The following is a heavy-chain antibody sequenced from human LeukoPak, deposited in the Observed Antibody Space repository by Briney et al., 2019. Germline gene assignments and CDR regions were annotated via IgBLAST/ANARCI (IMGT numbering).Heavy chain of an antibody. CDR1: GYTFTSYG. CDR2: ISAFNGNT. Sequence: ASVKVSCQASGYTFTSYGISWVRQAPGPGLEWMGWISAFNGNTNYAQKLQGRVTMTTDTSTSTAYMELRSLRSDDTAVYYCARCLYNYYDSSGYYEDWFDPWGQGTLVTVSS. D-gene: IGHD3-22*01. V-gene: IGHV1-18*01. J-gene: IGHJ5*02. CDR3: ARCLYNYYDSSGYYEDWFDP.